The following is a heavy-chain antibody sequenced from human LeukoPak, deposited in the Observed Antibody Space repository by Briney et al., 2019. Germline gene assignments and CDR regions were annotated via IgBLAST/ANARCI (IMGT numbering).Heavy chain of an antibody. V-gene: IGHV4-59*01. CDR3: ARDRSGSYYTFDI. Sequence: SETLSLTCSVSGASINGYYWSWIRQTPGKGLEWIGYVSHTGTTTNNPSLKSRATITVDTSKSQFSLKMTSVTAADTAVYYCARDRSGSYYTFDIWGPGTMVTVSS. J-gene: IGHJ3*02. D-gene: IGHD1-26*01. CDR1: GASINGYY. CDR2: VSHTGTT.